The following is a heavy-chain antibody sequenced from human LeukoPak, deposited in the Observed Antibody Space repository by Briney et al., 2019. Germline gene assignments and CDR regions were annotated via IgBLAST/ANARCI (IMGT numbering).Heavy chain of an antibody. J-gene: IGHJ4*02. Sequence: PGGSLRLSCAASGFTFSSYGMHWVRQAPGKGLEWVAFIRYDGSNKYYADSVKGRFTISRDNSKNTLYLQMNSLRAEDTAVYYCAKDRVGYCSSTSCYAGGFFDYWGQGTLVTVSS. D-gene: IGHD2-2*01. CDR1: GFTFSSYG. CDR3: AKDRVGYCSSTSCYAGGFFDY. V-gene: IGHV3-30*02. CDR2: IRYDGSNK.